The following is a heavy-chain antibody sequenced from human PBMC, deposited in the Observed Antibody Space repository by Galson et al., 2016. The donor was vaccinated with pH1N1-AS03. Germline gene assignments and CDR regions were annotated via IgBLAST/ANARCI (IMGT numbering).Heavy chain of an antibody. CDR2: MYYSGIT. D-gene: IGHD2-15*01. CDR1: GGSITSYY. CDR3: ATLSRYSCSGGTCYSEGFDY. J-gene: IGHJ4*02. V-gene: IGHV4-59*01. Sequence: SETLSLTCIVSGGSITSYYWSWIRQPPGMGLEWIGYMYYSGITNYNPSLKSRVSISVDTSKNQFSLKLSSVTAADTAVYYCATLSRYSCSGGTCYSEGFDYWGQGTLVTVSS.